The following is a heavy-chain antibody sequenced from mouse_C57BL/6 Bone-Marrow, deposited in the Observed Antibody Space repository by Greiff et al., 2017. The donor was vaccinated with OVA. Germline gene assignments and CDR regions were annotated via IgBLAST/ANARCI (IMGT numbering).Heavy chain of an antibody. CDR2: IPPNSGST. J-gene: IGHJ2*01. CDR3: ARWEGYDGY. CDR1: GYTFTSYW. Sequence: QVQLQQPGAELVKPGASVKLSCKASGYTFTSYWMHWVKQRPGQGLEWIGMIPPNSGSTNYNEKFKSKATLTVDKSSSTAYMQLSSLTFEDPAVYYCARWEGYDGYWGQGTTLTVSS. V-gene: IGHV1-64*01. D-gene: IGHD2-2*01.